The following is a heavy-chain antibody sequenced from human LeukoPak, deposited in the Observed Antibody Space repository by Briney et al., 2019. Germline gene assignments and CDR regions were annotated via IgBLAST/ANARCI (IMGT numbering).Heavy chain of an antibody. J-gene: IGHJ5*02. D-gene: IGHD6-19*01. CDR3: ARDERYSGGWYSWFDP. CDR1: GGSISNSSYY. Sequence: PSETLSLTCTVSGGSISNSSYYWGWIRQPPGKGLEWIGSIYYSGSTYYNPSLKSRVTISVDTSKNQFSLKLSSVTAADTAVYYCARDERYSGGWYSWFDPWGQGTLVTVSS. CDR2: IYYSGST. V-gene: IGHV4-39*07.